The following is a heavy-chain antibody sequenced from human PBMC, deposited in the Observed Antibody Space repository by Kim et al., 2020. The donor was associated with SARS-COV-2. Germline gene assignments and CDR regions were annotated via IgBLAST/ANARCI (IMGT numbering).Heavy chain of an antibody. D-gene: IGHD3-10*01. CDR1: GGSISSYY. CDR3: ARGDGYKPILYS. CDR2: MYASGST. J-gene: IGHJ5*02. V-gene: IGHV4-4*07. Sequence: SETLSLTCTVPGGSISSYYWSWIRQPAGKGLEWIGRMYASGSTNYNPSLKSRVTMSVDTSKKQFSLKLSSVTAADTAVYYCARGDGYKPILYSWGQGTLVTVSS.